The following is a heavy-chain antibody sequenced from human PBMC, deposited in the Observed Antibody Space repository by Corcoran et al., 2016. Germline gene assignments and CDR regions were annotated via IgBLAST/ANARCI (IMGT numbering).Heavy chain of an antibody. J-gene: IGHJ4*02. V-gene: IGHV1-69*01. CDR2: IIPIFGTA. CDR1: GGTFSSYA. CDR3: ARSLGGVTAILTSRGAFDY. Sequence: VQLVQSGAEVKKPGSSVKFSCKASGGTFSSYAISWVRQAPGQGLEWMGGIIPIFGTANYAQKFQGRVTITADESTGTAYMELSSLRSEDTAGEYCARSLGGVTAILTSRGAFDYWGQGTLVTVFS. D-gene: IGHD2-21*02.